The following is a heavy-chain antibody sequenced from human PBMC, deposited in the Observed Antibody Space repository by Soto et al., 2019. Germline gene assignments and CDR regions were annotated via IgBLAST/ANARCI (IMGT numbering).Heavy chain of an antibody. D-gene: IGHD3-10*01. Sequence: SETLSLPCSVYGWSLSGYYWSWIRQPPGKGLEWIGEINHSGSTNYNPSLKSRVTISVDTSKNQFSLKLSSVTAADTAVYYCARGVFSGYYGSGSYYSGIYGMDVWGQGTTVTVSS. V-gene: IGHV4-34*01. CDR2: INHSGST. J-gene: IGHJ6*02. CDR3: ARGVFSGYYGSGSYYSGIYGMDV. CDR1: GWSLSGYY.